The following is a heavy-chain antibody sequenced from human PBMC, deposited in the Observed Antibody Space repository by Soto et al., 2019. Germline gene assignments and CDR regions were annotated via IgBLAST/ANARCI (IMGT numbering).Heavy chain of an antibody. J-gene: IGHJ4*02. CDR1: GFTFSNYA. CDR3: AKGPLGGTTIYDVDY. CDR2: ISGNGGST. D-gene: IGHD1-1*01. V-gene: IGHV3-23*01. Sequence: EVQLLDSGGGVEQPGGSLRLSCSASGFTFSNYAMNWVRQAPGEGLEWVSAISGNGGSTFYADSVKGRFTISRDNPKNTLYLQMNSLRAEDTAVYYCAKGPLGGTTIYDVDYWGKGTLVTVSS.